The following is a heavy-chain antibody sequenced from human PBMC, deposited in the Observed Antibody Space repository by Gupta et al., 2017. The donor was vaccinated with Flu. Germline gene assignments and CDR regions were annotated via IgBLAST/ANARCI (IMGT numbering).Heavy chain of an antibody. CDR2: IHHNGIT. CDR1: GGSLSGPY. Sequence: QVQLQQWGAGLLKFSETLSLTCAVHGGSLSGPYWNWIRQSPGKGLEWIGEIHHNGITNYNPSLKSRVTISRDTSKDQFTLKLSSVTAADTAVYFCARDTVAVAGIFEHWGQGTLVTVSS. V-gene: IGHV4-34*01. J-gene: IGHJ4*02. D-gene: IGHD6-19*01. CDR3: ARDTVAVAGIFEH.